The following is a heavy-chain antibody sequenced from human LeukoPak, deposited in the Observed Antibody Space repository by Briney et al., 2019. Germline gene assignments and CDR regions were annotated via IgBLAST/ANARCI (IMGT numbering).Heavy chain of an antibody. CDR3: AREGCSGGSCPNYYYYYMDV. V-gene: IGHV1-69*05. J-gene: IGHJ6*03. CDR2: IIPIFGTA. CDR1: GGTFSSYA. D-gene: IGHD2-15*01. Sequence: SVKVSCKASGGTFSSYAISWVRQAPGQGLEWMGGIIPIFGTANYAQKFQGRVTVTTDESTSTAYMELSSLRSEDTAVYYCAREGCSGGSCPNYYYYYMDVWGKGTTVTVSS.